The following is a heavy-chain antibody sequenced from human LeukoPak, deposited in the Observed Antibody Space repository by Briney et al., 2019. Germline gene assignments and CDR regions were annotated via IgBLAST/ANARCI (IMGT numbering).Heavy chain of an antibody. V-gene: IGHV3-23*01. Sequence: GGSLRLSCAASGFTFSTYAITWVRQAPGKGLEWVSTISGSGAYIYYADSVKGRFTISRDNSRNTLYLQMNSVRAEDTAVYYCAKGGGSGRHFDCWGQGTLVTVSS. CDR2: ISGSGAYI. D-gene: IGHD6-19*01. J-gene: IGHJ4*02. CDR1: GFTFSTYA. CDR3: AKGGGSGRHFDC.